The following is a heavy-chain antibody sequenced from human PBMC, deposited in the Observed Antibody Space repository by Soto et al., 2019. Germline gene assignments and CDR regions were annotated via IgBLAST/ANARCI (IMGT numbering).Heavy chain of an antibody. J-gene: IGHJ4*02. CDR1: GGSISTGGYY. Sequence: QVQLQESGPGLVKPSQTLSLTCTVSGGSISTGGYYWTWIRQHPGKGLEWIGYIYYSGSTYYNPSLKSRVTISVDTSKNQFSLKLSSVTAANTAVYYCARGLSVTLFDNWGQGTLVSVSS. CDR2: IYYSGST. CDR3: ARGLSVTLFDN. D-gene: IGHD4-17*01. V-gene: IGHV4-31*03.